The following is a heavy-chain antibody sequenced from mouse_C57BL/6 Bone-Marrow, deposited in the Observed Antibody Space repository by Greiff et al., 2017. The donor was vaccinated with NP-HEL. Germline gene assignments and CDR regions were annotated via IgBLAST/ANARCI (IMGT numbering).Heavy chain of an antibody. CDR1: GFTFSSYG. CDR3: ARQGIYYDYDGFAY. CDR2: ISSGGSYT. D-gene: IGHD2-4*01. Sequence: LVESGGDLVKPGGSLKLSCAASGFTFSSYGMSWVRQTPDKRLEWVATISSGGSYTYYPDSVKGRFTISRDNAKNTLYLQMSSLKSEDTAMYYCARQGIYYDYDGFAYWGQGTLVTVSA. J-gene: IGHJ3*01. V-gene: IGHV5-6*01.